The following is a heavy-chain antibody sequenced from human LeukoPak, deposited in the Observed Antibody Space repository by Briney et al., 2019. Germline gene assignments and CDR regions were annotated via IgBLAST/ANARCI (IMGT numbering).Heavy chain of an antibody. CDR1: GGSISSDTYF. CDR3: ARDRSGTSHFDY. Sequence: SETLSLTCTVSGGSISSDTYFWSLIRQLPGKGLEWIGYVSYSGTTYYNPSLKSRVSLSVDTSKNQFSLKLTSVTAADTAVYYCARDRSGTSHFDYWGQGTLVTVSS. CDR2: VSYSGTT. J-gene: IGHJ4*02. D-gene: IGHD1-26*01. V-gene: IGHV4-31*03.